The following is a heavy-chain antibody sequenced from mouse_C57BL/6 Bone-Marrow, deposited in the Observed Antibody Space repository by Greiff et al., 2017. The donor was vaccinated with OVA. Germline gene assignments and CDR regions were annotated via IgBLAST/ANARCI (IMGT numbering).Heavy chain of an antibody. Sequence: EVQRVESGGGLVQPGGSLKLSCAASGFTFSDYYMYWVRQTPEKRLEWVAYISNGGGSTYYPDTVKGRFTISRDNAKNTLYPQMSRLKSEDTAMYYCARQGYYDPFAYWGQGTLVTVSA. CDR3: ARQGYYDPFAY. D-gene: IGHD2-4*01. J-gene: IGHJ3*01. CDR2: ISNGGGST. V-gene: IGHV5-12*01. CDR1: GFTFSDYY.